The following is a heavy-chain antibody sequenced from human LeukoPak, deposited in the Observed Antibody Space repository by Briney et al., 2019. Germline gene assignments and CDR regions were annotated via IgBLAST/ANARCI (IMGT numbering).Heavy chain of an antibody. V-gene: IGHV1-8*01. D-gene: IGHD3-22*01. Sequence: ASVKVSCKASGYTFTSYDITWVRQASGQGLEWMGWMNPNNGNTGYAQRFQGRVTLTRDTSISTAYMELSSLRSGDTAVYYCARGFLGYDSSDYAFSYYWGQGTLVTVSS. CDR1: GYTFTSYD. CDR2: MNPNNGNT. J-gene: IGHJ4*02. CDR3: ARGFLGYDSSDYAFSYY.